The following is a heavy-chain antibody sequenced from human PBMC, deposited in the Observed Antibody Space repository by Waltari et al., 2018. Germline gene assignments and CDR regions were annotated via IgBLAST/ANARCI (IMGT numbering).Heavy chain of an antibody. Sequence: QVQLVQSGAEVMKPGASVKVSCKASRYTFTGYCMHWVRQAPGQGLEWMGWTNANRGGTNYAQKLLGRVTMTRDTSISTAYMELSRLRSDDTAVYYCASRGGGAYYMDVWGEGTTVTVSS. CDR2: TNANRGGT. D-gene: IGHD3-16*01. CDR1: RYTFTGYC. J-gene: IGHJ6*03. CDR3: ASRGGGAYYMDV. V-gene: IGHV1-2*02.